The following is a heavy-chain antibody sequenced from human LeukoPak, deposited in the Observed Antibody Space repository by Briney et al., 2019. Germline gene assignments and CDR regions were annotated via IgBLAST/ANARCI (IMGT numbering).Heavy chain of an antibody. V-gene: IGHV3-53*01. J-gene: IGHJ4*02. Sequence: GGSLRLSCAASGFTVSSNYMSWVRQAPGKGLEWVSVICSGGSTYYADSVKGRFTISRDNSKNTLYLQMNSLRAEDTAVYYCTRRSKDDSSGYYYDWGQGTLVTVSS. D-gene: IGHD3-22*01. CDR1: GFTVSSNY. CDR3: TRRSKDDSSGYYYD. CDR2: ICSGGST.